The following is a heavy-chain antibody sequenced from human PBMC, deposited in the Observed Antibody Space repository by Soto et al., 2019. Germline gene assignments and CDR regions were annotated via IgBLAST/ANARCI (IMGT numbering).Heavy chain of an antibody. J-gene: IGHJ5*02. D-gene: IGHD3-10*01. CDR3: AKDRLGGVRGANWFDP. Sequence: PGGSLRLSCEASGFVFSSYAMSWVRQAPGKGLEWVSAISGSGGSTYYADSVKGRFTISRDNSKNTLYLQMNSLRAEDTAVYYCAKDRLGGVRGANWFDPWGQGTLVTSPQ. CDR1: GFVFSSYA. V-gene: IGHV3-23*01. CDR2: ISGSGGST.